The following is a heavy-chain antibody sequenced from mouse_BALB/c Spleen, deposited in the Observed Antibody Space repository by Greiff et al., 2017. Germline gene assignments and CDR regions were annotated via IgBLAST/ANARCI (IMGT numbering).Heavy chain of an antibody. Sequence: EVQVVESGGGLVQPGGSRKLSCAASGFTFSSFGMHWVRQAPEKGLEWVAYISSGSSTIYYADTVKGRFTISRDNPKNTLFLQMTSLRSEDTAMYYCARPYGNYLDYWGQGTTLTVSS. CDR3: ARPYGNYLDY. CDR2: ISSGSSTI. CDR1: GFTFSSFG. V-gene: IGHV5-17*02. D-gene: IGHD2-1*01. J-gene: IGHJ2*01.